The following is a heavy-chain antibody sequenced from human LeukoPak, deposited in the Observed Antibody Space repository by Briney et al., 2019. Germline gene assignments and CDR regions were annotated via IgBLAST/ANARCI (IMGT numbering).Heavy chain of an antibody. CDR2: IKQDGSEK. J-gene: IGHJ4*02. CDR3: AKEALVDCGGDVYYFDY. V-gene: IGHV3-7*01. D-gene: IGHD3/OR15-3a*01. CDR1: GFTFSSYW. Sequence: GGSLRLSCAASGFTFSSYWMSWVRQAPGKGLEWVANIKQDGSEKYYVDSVKGRFTISRDNAKNSLYLQVNSLRAEDTAVYYCAKEALVDCGGDVYYFDYWGQGTLVTVSS.